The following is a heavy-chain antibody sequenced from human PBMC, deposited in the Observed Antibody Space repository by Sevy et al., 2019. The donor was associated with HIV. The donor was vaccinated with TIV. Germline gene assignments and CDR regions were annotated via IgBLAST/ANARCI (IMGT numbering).Heavy chain of an antibody. CDR3: ARPYRTDPFYYSGSGGYYYPSYFDY. V-gene: IGHV3-7*01. Sequence: GGSLRLSCAASGFTFSNYWMSWVRQAPGKGLEWVANIKQDGSEKYYVVSVKGRFTISRDNAKNSLYLQMNSLRAEDTAVYYCARPYRTDPFYYSGSGGYYYPSYFDYWGQGTLVTVSS. CDR1: GFTFSNYW. J-gene: IGHJ4*02. D-gene: IGHD3-22*01. CDR2: IKQDGSEK.